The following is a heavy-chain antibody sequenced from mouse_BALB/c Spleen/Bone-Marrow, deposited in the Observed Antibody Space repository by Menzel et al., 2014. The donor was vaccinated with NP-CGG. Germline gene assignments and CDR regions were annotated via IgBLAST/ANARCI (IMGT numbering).Heavy chain of an antibody. CDR3: ARGRYFDY. J-gene: IGHJ2*01. CDR2: ISYDGSD. CDR1: GNSITSGYY. Sequence: ESGPGLVKTSQSLSFTCSATGNSITSGYYWNWIRQVPGNQLAWMGYISYDGSDNYNPSLKNRISITRDTSKNQFSLKLNSVATEDSATYYCARGRYFDYWGQGTPRTISS. V-gene: IGHV3-6*02.